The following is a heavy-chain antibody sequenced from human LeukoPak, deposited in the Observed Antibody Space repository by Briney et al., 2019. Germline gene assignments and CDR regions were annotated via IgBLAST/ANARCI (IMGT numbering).Heavy chain of an antibody. CDR3: ARHLGATVTTEGDYFDY. CDR2: IYDSGST. J-gene: IGHJ4*02. CDR1: SGSISSSSYY. V-gene: IGHV4-39*07. Sequence: PSQTLSLTCTVSSGSISSSSYYWGWIRQPPGKGLEWIGSIYDSGSTYYNPSLKSRVTISVDTSRNQFSLKLSSVTAADTAVYYCARHLGATVTTEGDYFDYWGQGTLVTVSS. D-gene: IGHD4-17*01.